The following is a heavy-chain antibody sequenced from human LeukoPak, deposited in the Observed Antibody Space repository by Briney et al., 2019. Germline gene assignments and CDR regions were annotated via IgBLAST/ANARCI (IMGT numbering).Heavy chain of an antibody. Sequence: GGSLRLSCAASGFSFSNYWVSWVRQVPGKGLEWVANIKEDGTEKNYLDSVKGRFTIARDNAKNSLYLQMNSLRDEDTAMYYCAKRGPATGVWGRGTLVTVSS. CDR3: AKRGPATGV. J-gene: IGHJ2*01. V-gene: IGHV3-7*03. D-gene: IGHD1-14*01. CDR2: IKEDGTEK. CDR1: GFSFSNYW.